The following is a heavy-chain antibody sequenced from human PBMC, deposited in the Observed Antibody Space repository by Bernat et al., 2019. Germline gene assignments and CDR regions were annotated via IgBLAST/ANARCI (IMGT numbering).Heavy chain of an antibody. J-gene: IGHJ4*02. V-gene: IGHV3-30-3*01. CDR2: ISYDGSNK. Sequence: QVQLVESGGGVVQPGRSLRLSCAASGFTFSSYAMHWVRQAPGKGLEWVAVISYDGSNKYYADSVKGRFTISRDNPKNTLYLQMNSLRAEDTAVYYCARDLSAYGDYAYFDYWGQGTLVTVSS. D-gene: IGHD4-17*01. CDR3: ARDLSAYGDYAYFDY. CDR1: GFTFSSYA.